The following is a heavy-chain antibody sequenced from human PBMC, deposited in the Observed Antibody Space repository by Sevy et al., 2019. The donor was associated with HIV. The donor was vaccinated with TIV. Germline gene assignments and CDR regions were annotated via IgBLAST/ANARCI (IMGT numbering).Heavy chain of an antibody. J-gene: IGHJ4*02. CDR2: LSFGCGRI. CDR1: GFNFNIYS. CDR3: ARGGCTSPHDH. D-gene: IGHD2-8*01. Sequence: GGSLRLSCVASGFNFNIYSMSWVRQAPGKGLEWVSTLSFGCGRINHADSVQGRFTMSRDDSKETVYLEMNSLRAEDTAVYYCARGGCTSPHDHWGQGTLVTVSS. V-gene: IGHV3-23*01.